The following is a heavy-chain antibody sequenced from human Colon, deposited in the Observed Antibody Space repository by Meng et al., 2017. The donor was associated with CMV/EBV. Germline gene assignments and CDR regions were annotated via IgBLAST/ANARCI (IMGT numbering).Heavy chain of an antibody. Sequence: TVSDGCVNSDDACWGWLRQPPGKGLEWIGYIHYSGNTNYNPSLKSRVTMSIETSKNQFSLTLFSVTAADTAVYYCARDVMLPAPFFDPWGQGTLVTVSS. J-gene: IGHJ5*02. CDR2: IHYSGNT. V-gene: IGHV4-61*08. D-gene: IGHD2-2*01. CDR1: DGCVNSDDAC. CDR3: ARDVMLPAPFFDP.